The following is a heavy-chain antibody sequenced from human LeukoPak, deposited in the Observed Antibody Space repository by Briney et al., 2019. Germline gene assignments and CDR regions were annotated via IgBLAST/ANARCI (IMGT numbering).Heavy chain of an antibody. Sequence: GASVKVSCTATGYTFTSYYIHSVPQAPGQGLEWMGWINPNNGGTNYAQKFQGRVTMTRDTSISTAYMELSSLRSDDTAVYYCARDRRDNWCGYWGQGTLVTVSS. CDR1: GYTFTSYY. CDR3: ARDRRDNWCGY. V-gene: IGHV1-2*02. J-gene: IGHJ5*01. CDR2: INPNNGGT.